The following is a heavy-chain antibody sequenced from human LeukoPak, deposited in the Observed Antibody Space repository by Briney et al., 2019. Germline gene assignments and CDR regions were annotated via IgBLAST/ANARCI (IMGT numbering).Heavy chain of an antibody. D-gene: IGHD3-16*01. CDR3: ARVKLSYANDLSTFDI. Sequence: NSSETLSLTCTVPSGSISSYYWSWIRQSPGKRLEWVGFIYYSGNTNYNPSLKSRVTISIDTSKNQFSLKLSSVTAADTAVYYCARVKLSYANDLSTFDIWGQGTMVTVSS. V-gene: IGHV4-59*01. J-gene: IGHJ3*02. CDR2: IYYSGNT. CDR1: SGSISSYY.